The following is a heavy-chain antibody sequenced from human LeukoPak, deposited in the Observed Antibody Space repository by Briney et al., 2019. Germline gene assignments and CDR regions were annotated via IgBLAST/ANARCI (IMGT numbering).Heavy chain of an antibody. D-gene: IGHD2-21*02. Sequence: PGGTLRLSCAASGFTFSSYGMHWVRQAPGKGLEWVAFIRYDGSNKYYADSVKGRFTISRDNSKNTLYLQMNSLRAEDTAVYYCAKERAYCGGDCYPYYFDYWGQGTLVTVSS. CDR3: AKERAYCGGDCYPYYFDY. J-gene: IGHJ4*02. CDR1: GFTFSSYG. V-gene: IGHV3-30*02. CDR2: IRYDGSNK.